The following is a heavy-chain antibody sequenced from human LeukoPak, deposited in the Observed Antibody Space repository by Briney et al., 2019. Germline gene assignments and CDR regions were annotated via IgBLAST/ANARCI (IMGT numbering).Heavy chain of an antibody. CDR2: INSDGSST. CDR1: GLTLSSYR. Sequence: GGSLRLSCAVSGLTLSSYRMHWVRQAPGKGLVWVSRINSDGSSTSYADSVKGRFTISRDNAKNTLYLQMNSLRAEDTAVYYCARGDLKYYYDSSGYQSGYWGQGTLVTVSS. CDR3: ARGDLKYYYDSSGYQSGY. J-gene: IGHJ4*02. V-gene: IGHV3-74*01. D-gene: IGHD3-22*01.